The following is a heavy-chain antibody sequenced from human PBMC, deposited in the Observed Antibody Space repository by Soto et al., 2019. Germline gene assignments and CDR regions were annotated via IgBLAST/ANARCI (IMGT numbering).Heavy chain of an antibody. V-gene: IGHV1-69*13. D-gene: IGHD3-22*01. J-gene: IGHJ6*02. Sequence: ASVKVSCKASGGTFSRYAISWVREAPGQGIEWMGGIIPIFGTANYAQKFQGRVTITADESTSTAYMELRSLRSDDTAVYYCARDPGGYYDSSGYSDYYGMDVWGQGTTVT. CDR1: GGTFSRYA. CDR2: IIPIFGTA. CDR3: ARDPGGYYDSSGYSDYYGMDV.